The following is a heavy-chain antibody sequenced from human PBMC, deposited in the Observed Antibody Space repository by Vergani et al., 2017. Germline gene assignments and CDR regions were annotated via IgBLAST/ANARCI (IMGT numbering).Heavy chain of an antibody. V-gene: IGHV3-15*01. CDR3: TTLRPLYYYYYGMDV. CDR1: GFTFSSYG. CDR2: IKSKTDGGTT. Sequence: VQLVESGGGVVQPGRSLRLSCAASGFTFSSYGMHWVRQAPGKGLEWVGRIKSKTDGGTTDYAAPVKGRFTISRDDSKNTLYLQMNSLKTEDTAVYYCTTLRPLYYYYYGMDVWGQGTTVTVSS. D-gene: IGHD5/OR15-5a*01. J-gene: IGHJ6*02.